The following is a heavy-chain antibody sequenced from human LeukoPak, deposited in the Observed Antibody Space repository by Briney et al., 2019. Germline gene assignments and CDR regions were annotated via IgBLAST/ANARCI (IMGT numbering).Heavy chain of an antibody. Sequence: ASVKVSCKASGYTFTGYYMHWVRQAPGQGGEWMGWINPNSGGTNYAQKFQGRVTMTRDTSISTAYMELSRLRSDDTAVYYCARDLYYYDSSGYLGVFDYWGQGTLVTVSS. J-gene: IGHJ4*02. V-gene: IGHV1-2*02. CDR2: INPNSGGT. D-gene: IGHD3-22*01. CDR1: GYTFTGYY. CDR3: ARDLYYYDSSGYLGVFDY.